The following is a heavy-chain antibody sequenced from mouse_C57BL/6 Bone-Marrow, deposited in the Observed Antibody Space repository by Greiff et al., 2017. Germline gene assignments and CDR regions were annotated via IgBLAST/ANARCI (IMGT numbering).Heavy chain of an antibody. V-gene: IGHV14-2*01. CDR2: IVPEDGET. D-gene: IGHD1-1*01. CDR1: GFNIKDYY. CDR3: ARSHYGSSPYWYFDI. Sequence: EVQLQQSGAELVKPGASVTLSCTASGFNIKDYYMHWVKQRTEQGLEWIGRIVPEDGETKSAPKIQGKATITADTSSNTAYLKLSSLTSEDTAVYYCARSHYGSSPYWYFDIWGTGTTVTVSS. J-gene: IGHJ1*03.